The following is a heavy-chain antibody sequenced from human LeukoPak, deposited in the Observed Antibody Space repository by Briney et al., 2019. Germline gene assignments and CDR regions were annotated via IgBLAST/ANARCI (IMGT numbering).Heavy chain of an antibody. D-gene: IGHD3-22*01. CDR1: GGSISSGGYS. CDR3: ARADYYDSNAKGGHWFDP. J-gene: IGHJ5*02. Sequence: PSETLSLTCAVSGGSISSGGYSWSWIRQPPGKGLEWIGYIYYSGSTYYNPSLKSRVTISVDTSKNQFSLKLSSVTAADTAVYYCARADYYDSNAKGGHWFDPWGQGTLVTVS. V-gene: IGHV4-30-4*07. CDR2: IYYSGST.